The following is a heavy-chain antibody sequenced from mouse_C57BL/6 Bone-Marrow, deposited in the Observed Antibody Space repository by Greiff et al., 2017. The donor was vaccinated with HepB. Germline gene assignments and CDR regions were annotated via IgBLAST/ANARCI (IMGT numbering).Heavy chain of an antibody. D-gene: IGHD1-1*01. CDR1: GFSLTSYG. CDR3: ARTYYYGSSYDDYAMDY. J-gene: IGHJ4*01. Sequence: VQLKESGPGLVAPSQSLSITCTVSGFSLTSYGVHWVRQPPGKGLEWLVVIWSDGSTTYNSALKSRLSISKDNSKSQVFLKMNSLQTDDTAMYYCARTYYYGSSYDDYAMDYWGQGTSVTVSS. V-gene: IGHV2-6*03. CDR2: IWSDGST.